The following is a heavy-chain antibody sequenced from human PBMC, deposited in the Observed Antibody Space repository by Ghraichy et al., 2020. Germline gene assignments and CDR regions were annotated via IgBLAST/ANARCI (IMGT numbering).Heavy chain of an antibody. CDR1: GGSFSGYY. V-gene: IGHV4-34*01. Sequence: SETLSLTCAVYGGSFSGYYWSWIRQPPGKGLEWIGEINHSGSTNYNPSLKSRVTISVDTSKNQFSLKLSSVTAADTAVYYCARMRNWNYGGWFDPWGQGTLVTVSS. CDR2: INHSGST. D-gene: IGHD1-7*01. CDR3: ARMRNWNYGGWFDP. J-gene: IGHJ5*02.